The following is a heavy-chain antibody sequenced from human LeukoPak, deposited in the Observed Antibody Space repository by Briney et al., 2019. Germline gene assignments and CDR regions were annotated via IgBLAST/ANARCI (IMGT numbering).Heavy chain of an antibody. Sequence: ALVKVSCKASGYTFTSYGISWVRQAPGQGLEWMGWISAYNGNTNYAQKLQGRVTMTTDTSTSTAYMELRSLRSDDTAVYYCARVSPTQWELLFLAFDIWGQGTMVTVSS. D-gene: IGHD1-26*01. CDR2: ISAYNGNT. J-gene: IGHJ3*02. V-gene: IGHV1-18*01. CDR1: GYTFTSYG. CDR3: ARVSPTQWELLFLAFDI.